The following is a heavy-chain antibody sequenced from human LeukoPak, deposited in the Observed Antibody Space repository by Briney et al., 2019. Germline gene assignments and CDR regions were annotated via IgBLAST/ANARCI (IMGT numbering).Heavy chain of an antibody. CDR2: IKEDGSET. D-gene: IGHD1-26*01. CDR1: VFIFRNYC. V-gene: IGHV3-7*01. Sequence: PGVSLTLPCAASVFIFRNYCMTWVRRARGQGLECVANIKEDGSETFYVGSVKGRFTISRDNANNSLYLQMNSLRAEDTALYYCARDLAASGSPSPPSFWGQGTLVTVFS. J-gene: IGHJ4*02. CDR3: ARDLAASGSPSPPSF.